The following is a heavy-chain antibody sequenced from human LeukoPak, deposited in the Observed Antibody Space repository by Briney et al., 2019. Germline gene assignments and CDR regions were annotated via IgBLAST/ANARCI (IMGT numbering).Heavy chain of an antibody. CDR2: INPNSGRT. CDR1: GYTFTGYY. D-gene: IGHD6-13*01. J-gene: IGHJ4*02. V-gene: IGHV1-2*02. Sequence: ASVKVSCKASGYTFTGYYMHWVRQAPGQGLEWMGWINPNSGRTNYAQKFQGRVTMTRDTSISTAYMELSRLGSDDTAVYYCARTGIAAAGLLWGQGTLVTVSS. CDR3: ARTGIAAAGLL.